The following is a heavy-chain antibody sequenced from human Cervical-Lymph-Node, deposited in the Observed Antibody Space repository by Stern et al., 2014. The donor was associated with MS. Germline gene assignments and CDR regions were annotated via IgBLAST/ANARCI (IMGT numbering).Heavy chain of an antibody. J-gene: IGHJ6*02. CDR2: INGDGSIT. V-gene: IGHV3-74*02. D-gene: IGHD6-19*01. Sequence: QLVESGGGLVQPGGSLRLSCAASGFTFSRYWLHWVRQAPGKGLGWVSRINGDGSITNYADSAKGRFTISRDNAKNTLYLEMNSLRVEDTAVYYCTRMPTDSSGWYVCGMDVWGQGTTVTVSS. CDR1: GFTFSRYW. CDR3: TRMPTDSSGWYVCGMDV.